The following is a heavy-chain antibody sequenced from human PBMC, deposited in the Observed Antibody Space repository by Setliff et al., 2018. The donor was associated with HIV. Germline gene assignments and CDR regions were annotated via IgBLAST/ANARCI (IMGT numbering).Heavy chain of an antibody. CDR2: IYYSGST. D-gene: IGHD6-13*01. CDR3: ARRGAAAGRGDY. J-gene: IGHJ4*02. CDR1: GGSISSGYYY. V-gene: IGHV4-39*01. Sequence: PSETLSLTCTVSGGSISSGYYYWGWIRQPPGKGLEWIGTIYYSGSTYYNPSLKSRVTISVDTSKNQFSLKLSSVTAADTAVYYCARRGAAAGRGDYWGQGTLVTVSS.